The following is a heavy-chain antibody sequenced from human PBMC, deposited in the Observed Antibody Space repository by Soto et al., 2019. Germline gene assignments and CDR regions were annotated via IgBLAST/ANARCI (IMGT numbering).Heavy chain of an antibody. CDR1: GGSISSGGYY. D-gene: IGHD3-22*01. J-gene: IGHJ4*02. CDR2: IYYSGST. Sequence: QVQLQESGPGLVKPSQTLSLTCTVSGGSISSGGYYWSWIRQRPGKGLEWIGYIYYSGSTYYNPSLKSRVTISVDTSKNQFSLKLSSVTAADTAVYYCARGYDSRAAAPLDYWGQGILVTVSS. CDR3: ARGYDSRAAAPLDY. V-gene: IGHV4-31*03.